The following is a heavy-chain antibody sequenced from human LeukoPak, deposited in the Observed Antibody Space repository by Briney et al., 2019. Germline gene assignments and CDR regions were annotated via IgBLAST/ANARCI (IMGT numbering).Heavy chain of an antibody. CDR1: GFTFSSYS. CDR2: ISSSSTI. V-gene: IGHV3-48*04. Sequence: PGGSLRLSCAASGFTFSSYSMNWVRQAPGKGLEWVSYISSSSTIYYADSVKGRFTISRDNAKNSLYLQMNSLRAEDTAVYYCANTYYYDSSGPADYWGQGTLVTVSS. D-gene: IGHD3-22*01. J-gene: IGHJ4*02. CDR3: ANTYYYDSSGPADY.